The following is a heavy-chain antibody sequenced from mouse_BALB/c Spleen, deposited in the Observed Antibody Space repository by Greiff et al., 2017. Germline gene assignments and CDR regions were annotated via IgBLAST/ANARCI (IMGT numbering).Heavy chain of an antibody. V-gene: IGHV1-15*01. J-gene: IGHJ1*01. CDR2: IHPGSGGT. CDR1: GYTFTDYE. CDR3: RPFYGNYLWYFDV. Sequence: SGAELVRPGASVKLSCKALGYTFTDYEMHWVKQTPVHGLEWIGAIHPGSGGTAYNQKFKGKATLTADKSSSTAYMELSSLTSEDSAVYYCRPFYGNYLWYFDVWGAGTTVTVSS. D-gene: IGHD2-10*01.